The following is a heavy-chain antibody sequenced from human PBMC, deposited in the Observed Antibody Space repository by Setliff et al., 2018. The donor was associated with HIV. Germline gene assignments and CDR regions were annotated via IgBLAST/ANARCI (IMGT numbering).Heavy chain of an antibody. Sequence: SETLSLTCDVLGYSIASDYYWSWIRQSPEKGLEWIASIWHSGTTYYNPSLGNRVTISVDTSKNQFSLKLSSVTAADTAVYYCASPPQNYYDSNGYLYWGQGTLVTVSS. J-gene: IGHJ4*02. CDR2: IWHSGTT. CDR1: GYSIASDYY. CDR3: ASPPQNYYDSNGYLY. D-gene: IGHD3-22*01. V-gene: IGHV4-38-2*01.